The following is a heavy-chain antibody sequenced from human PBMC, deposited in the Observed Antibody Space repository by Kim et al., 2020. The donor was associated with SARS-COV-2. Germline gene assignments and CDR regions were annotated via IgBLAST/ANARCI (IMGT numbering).Heavy chain of an antibody. V-gene: IGHV3-23*01. CDR1: GFTFSSYA. CDR3: AKSYSSSWPENYYYYGMDV. CDR2: ISGSGGST. D-gene: IGHD6-13*01. Sequence: GGSLRLSCAASGFTFSSYAMSWVRQAPGKGLEWVSAISGSGGSTYYADSVKGRFTISRDNSKNTLYLQMNSLRAEDTAVYYCAKSYSSSWPENYYYYGMDVWGQGTTVTVSS. J-gene: IGHJ6*02.